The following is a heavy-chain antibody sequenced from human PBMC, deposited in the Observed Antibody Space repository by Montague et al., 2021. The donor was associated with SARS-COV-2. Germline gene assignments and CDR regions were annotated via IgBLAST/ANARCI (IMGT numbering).Heavy chain of an antibody. CDR2: TYYRSMWKS. Sequence: CAISGDSVSSNSATWNWIRQSPTRGLEWLGRTYYRSMWKSDYARSVKSRMAINPDTSKNQFSLQLSFVTPEDTALYYCVRGIEAAGSYDYWGQGTLVTVSS. CDR1: GDSVSSNSAT. D-gene: IGHD6-13*01. J-gene: IGHJ4*02. V-gene: IGHV6-1*01. CDR3: VRGIEAAGSYDY.